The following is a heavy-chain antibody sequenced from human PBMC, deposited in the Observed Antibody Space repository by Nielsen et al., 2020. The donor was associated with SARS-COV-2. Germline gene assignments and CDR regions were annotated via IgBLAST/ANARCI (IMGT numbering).Heavy chain of an antibody. D-gene: IGHD6-13*01. CDR1: GYSFTSHY. Sequence: ASVKVSCKASGYSFTSHYIHWVRQAPGQGLEWMGRINPKRRATNYAQKFQGRVMLTWETSTSTAFMELNSLRSDDTAVYYCARDGSSWNPQFAFWGQGTLVTVSS. J-gene: IGHJ4*02. V-gene: IGHV1-2*06. CDR2: INPKRRAT. CDR3: ARDGSSWNPQFAF.